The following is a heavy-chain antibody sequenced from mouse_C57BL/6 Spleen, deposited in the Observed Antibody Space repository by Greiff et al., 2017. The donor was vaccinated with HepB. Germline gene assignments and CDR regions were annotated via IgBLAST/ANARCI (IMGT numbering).Heavy chain of an antibody. CDR3: ARSGGYLDY. CDR2: IDPSDSET. D-gene: IGHD3-2*02. V-gene: IGHV1-52*01. Sequence: VQLQQSGAELVRPGSSVKLSCKASGYTFTSYWMHWVKQRPIQGLEWIGNIDPSDSETHYNQKFKDKATLTVDKSSSTAYMQLSSLTSEDSAVYYGARSGGYLDYWGQGTTLTVSS. CDR1: GYTFTSYW. J-gene: IGHJ2*01.